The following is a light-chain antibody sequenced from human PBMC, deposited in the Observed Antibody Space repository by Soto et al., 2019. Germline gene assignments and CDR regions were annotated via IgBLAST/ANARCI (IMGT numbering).Light chain of an antibody. V-gene: IGLV1-44*01. J-gene: IGLJ2*01. Sequence: QSVLTQTPSASGTPGQRVTISCSGSTSNIGSNTVNWYQQLPGTAPKLLIYNNDERPSGVPDRFSGSKSGTSASLAISGLQSEDEADYYCAAWDDSLNGVLFGGGTKVTVL. CDR2: NND. CDR1: TSNIGSNT. CDR3: AAWDDSLNGVL.